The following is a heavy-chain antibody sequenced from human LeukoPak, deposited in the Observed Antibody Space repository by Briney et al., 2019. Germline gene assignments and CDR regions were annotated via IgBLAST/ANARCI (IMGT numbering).Heavy chain of an antibody. CDR2: IIPIFGTA. Sequence: SVKVSCKASGGTFSSYAISWVRQAPGQGLEWMGGIIPIFGTANYAQKFQGRVTITTDESTSTAYMELSSLRSEDTAVYYCASSPNKSTPFDYWGQGTLVTVSS. J-gene: IGHJ4*02. V-gene: IGHV1-69*05. D-gene: IGHD5/OR15-5a*01. CDR3: ASSPNKSTPFDY. CDR1: GGTFSSYA.